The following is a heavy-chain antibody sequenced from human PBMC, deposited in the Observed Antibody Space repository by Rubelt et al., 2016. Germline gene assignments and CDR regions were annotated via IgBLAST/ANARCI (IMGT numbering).Heavy chain of an antibody. D-gene: IGHD1-26*01. CDR3: ARNREGTDY. V-gene: IGHV3-21*04. Sequence: VRQAPGKGLEWVSTISRSSSYIYFADSVKGRFTISRDNAKNSLFLQMNSLRAEDTAVYYCARNREGTDYWGQGTLVTVSS. CDR2: ISRSSSYI. J-gene: IGHJ4*02.